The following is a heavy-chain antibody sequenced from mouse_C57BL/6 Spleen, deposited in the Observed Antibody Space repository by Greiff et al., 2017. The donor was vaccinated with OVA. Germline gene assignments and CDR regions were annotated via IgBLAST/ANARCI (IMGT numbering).Heavy chain of an antibody. CDR2: ISDGGSYT. D-gene: IGHD1-1*01. CDR1: GFTFSSYA. CDR3: ARKGVAFDY. J-gene: IGHJ2*01. Sequence: DVKLVESGGGLVKPGGSLKLSCAASGFTFSSYAMSWVRQTPEKRLEWVATISDGGSYTYYPDNVKGRFTISRDNAKNNLYLQMSHLKSEDTAMYYCARKGVAFDYWGQGTTRTVSS. V-gene: IGHV5-4*03.